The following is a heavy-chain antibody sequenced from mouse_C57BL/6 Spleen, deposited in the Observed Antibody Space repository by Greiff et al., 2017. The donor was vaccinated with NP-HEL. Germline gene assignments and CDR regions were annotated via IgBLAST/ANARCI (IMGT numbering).Heavy chain of an antibody. J-gene: IGHJ4*01. CDR1: GYTFTSYW. D-gene: IGHD3-2*02. V-gene: IGHV1-69*01. CDR2: IDPSDSYT. CDR3: ARSSGYGAMDY. Sequence: VKLQQPGAELVMPGASVKLSCKASGYTFTSYWMHWVKQRPGQGLEWIGEIDPSDSYTNYNQKFKGKSTLTVDKSSSTAYMQLSSLTSEDSAVYYCARSSGYGAMDYWGQGTSVTVSS.